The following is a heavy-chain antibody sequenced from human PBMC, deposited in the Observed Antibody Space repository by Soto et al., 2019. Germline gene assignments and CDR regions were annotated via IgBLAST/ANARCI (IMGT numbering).Heavy chain of an antibody. CDR3: ARGGVY. Sequence: GCSLKLYCAYSVFNFSNYDMNWIRQAPGGGLEWIAFISGTGFTTYYADSAWPRFTISRDNSQGALFLQMDSLTVDDSGIYFCARGGVYWGQGVPVTVSS. CDR1: VFNFSNYD. D-gene: IGHD2-8*01. CDR2: ISGTGFTT. V-gene: IGHV3-48*03. J-gene: IGHJ4*02.